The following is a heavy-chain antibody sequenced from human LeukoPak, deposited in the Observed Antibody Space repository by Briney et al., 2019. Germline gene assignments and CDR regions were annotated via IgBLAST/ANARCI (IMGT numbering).Heavy chain of an antibody. CDR1: GGSISSGSYY. CDR2: IYTSGST. D-gene: IGHD2-2*01. Sequence: SQTLSLTCTVSGGSISSGSYYWSWIRQPAGKGLEWIGRIYTSGSTNYNPSLKCRVTISVDTSKNQFSLKLSSVTAADTAVYYCARSRHQLPERSDYWGQGTLVTVSS. J-gene: IGHJ4*02. CDR3: ARSRHQLPERSDY. V-gene: IGHV4-61*02.